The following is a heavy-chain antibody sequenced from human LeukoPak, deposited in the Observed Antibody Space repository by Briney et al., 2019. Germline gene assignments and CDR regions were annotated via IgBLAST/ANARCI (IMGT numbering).Heavy chain of an antibody. J-gene: IGHJ6*03. V-gene: IGHV1-18*01. CDR1: GYTFTSYG. Sequence: GASVKVSCKASGYTFTSYGISWVRQAPGQGLEWMGWISAYNGNTNYAQKLQGRVTMTTDTSTSTAYMELRSLRSDDTAVYYCARGLGSSWIHSYYYYYYMGVWGKGTTVTVSS. CDR2: ISAYNGNT. D-gene: IGHD6-13*01. CDR3: ARGLGSSWIHSYYYYYYMGV.